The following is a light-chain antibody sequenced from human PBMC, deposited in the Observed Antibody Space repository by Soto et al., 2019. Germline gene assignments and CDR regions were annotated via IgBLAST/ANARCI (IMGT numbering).Light chain of an antibody. Sequence: TQSPSTLSASVGDRVTITCRASQSISSWLAWYQQKPGQAPRLLIFGASIRVKGIPDRFIGSGSGTDFTLTISRLEPEDFAVYYCQHYVTSLTTFGQGTKVEVK. CDR1: QSISSW. CDR2: GAS. V-gene: IGKV3-20*01. J-gene: IGKJ1*01. CDR3: QHYVTSLTT.